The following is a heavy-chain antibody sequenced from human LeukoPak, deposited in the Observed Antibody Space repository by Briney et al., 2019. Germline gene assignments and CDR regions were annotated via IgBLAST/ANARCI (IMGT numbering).Heavy chain of an antibody. V-gene: IGHV3-30-3*01. D-gene: IGHD6-13*01. CDR2: ISNDGSKK. J-gene: IGHJ4*02. Sequence: PGGSLRLSCAASGFTFSNYAMHWVRQAPGKGLEWVAIISNDGSKKYYADSVKGRFTLSRDNSKHTVYLQMNSLRGEDTAVYYCARDLGLGRSWYGGDYWGQGTLVTVSS. CDR3: ARDLGLGRSWYGGDY. CDR1: GFTFSNYA.